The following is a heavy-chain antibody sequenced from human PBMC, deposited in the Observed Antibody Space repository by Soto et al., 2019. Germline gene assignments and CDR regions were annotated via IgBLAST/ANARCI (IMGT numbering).Heavy chain of an antibody. V-gene: IGHV1-18*01. CDR2: ISGYNGNT. Sequence: QVQVVQSGDEVKKPGASVKVSCKASGYTFTNYGFSWVRQAPGQGLEWMGWISGYNGNTKYAEKFQGRVTMTTDTSTSTAQMELRTLRSDDTAVYYWAREGQAPYYYYGMDVWAQGTAVTVSS. J-gene: IGHJ6*02. CDR1: GYTFTNYG. CDR3: AREGQAPYYYYGMDV.